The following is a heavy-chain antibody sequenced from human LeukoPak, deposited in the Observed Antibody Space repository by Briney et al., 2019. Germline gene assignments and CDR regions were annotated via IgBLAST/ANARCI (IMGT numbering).Heavy chain of an antibody. Sequence: SGPTLVNPTQTLTLTCTFSGFSLSTSGVGVGWIRQPPGKALEWLALIYWNDYKRYSPSLKSRLTITKDTSKNQVVLTMTNMDPVDTATYYCARWTLVRGDDYYYMDVWGKGTTVTISS. J-gene: IGHJ6*03. CDR1: GFSLSTSGVG. V-gene: IGHV2-5*01. CDR3: ARWTLVRGDDYYYMDV. CDR2: IYWNDYK. D-gene: IGHD3-10*01.